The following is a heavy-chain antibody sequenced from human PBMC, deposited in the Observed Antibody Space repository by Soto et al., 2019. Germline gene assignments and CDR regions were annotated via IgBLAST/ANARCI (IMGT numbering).Heavy chain of an antibody. CDR2: MNPNTGDT. V-gene: IGHV1-8*01. D-gene: IGHD5-12*01. Sequence: QVQLVQSGAEVKKPGASVKVSCKASGYTFISYDINWVRQATGQGLEWMGWMNPNTGDTGYAQKFQGRVTMTRNTSINTANLELIRLRSDDTAVYFCARGDGYIFDYWGQGTLVTVSS. J-gene: IGHJ4*02. CDR1: GYTFISYD. CDR3: ARGDGYIFDY.